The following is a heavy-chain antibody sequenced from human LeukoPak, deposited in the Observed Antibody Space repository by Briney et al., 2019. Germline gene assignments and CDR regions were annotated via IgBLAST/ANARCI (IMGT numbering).Heavy chain of an antibody. D-gene: IGHD2-21*02. V-gene: IGHV3-43*01. CDR3: AKEVDCPSDCLFFHS. Sequence: GGSLRLSCAASGFTFDRFTIHWVRQIPGRGLEWVSLINRRGHTFYADSVRGRFTISRDNNRNSVFLQMDSLRPEDTALYHCAKEVDCPSDCLFFHSWGQGTLVTVSS. CDR1: GFTFDRFT. CDR2: INRRGHT. J-gene: IGHJ4*02.